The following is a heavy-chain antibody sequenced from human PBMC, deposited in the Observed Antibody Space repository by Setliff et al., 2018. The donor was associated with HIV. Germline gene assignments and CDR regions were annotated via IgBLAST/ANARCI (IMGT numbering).Heavy chain of an antibody. V-gene: IGHV1-2*02. CDR3: ARDDGGYNYAEAFDV. D-gene: IGHD3-16*01. J-gene: IGHJ3*01. CDR2: IYPNSGDT. Sequence: ASVKVSCKASGYTFTGYYIHWVRQAPGQGLEWMGWIYPNSGDTKYAQKFQGRVTLTTETSTRTGYMEMRSLKSDDTAVYYCARDDGGYNYAEAFDVWGQGTMVTVSS. CDR1: GYTFTGYY.